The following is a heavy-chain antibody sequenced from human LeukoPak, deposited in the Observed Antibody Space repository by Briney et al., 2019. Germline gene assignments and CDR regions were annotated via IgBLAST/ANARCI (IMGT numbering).Heavy chain of an antibody. J-gene: IGHJ3*02. Sequence: SETLSLTCTVSGGSISSYYWSWIRQPPGKGLEWIGYIYYSGSTNYNPSLKSRVTISVDTSKNQFSLKLSSVTAADTAVYYCARQKGGYAIFGVVRDAFDIWGQGTMATVSS. V-gene: IGHV4-59*08. CDR1: GGSISSYY. CDR3: ARQKGGYAIFGVVRDAFDI. CDR2: IYYSGST. D-gene: IGHD3-3*01.